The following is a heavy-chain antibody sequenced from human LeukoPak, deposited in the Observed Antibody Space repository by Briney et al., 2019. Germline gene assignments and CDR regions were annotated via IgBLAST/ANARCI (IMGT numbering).Heavy chain of an antibody. D-gene: IGHD3-22*01. CDR3: ARRRAMIVVSGDAFDI. CDR1: GGSISSYY. J-gene: IGHJ3*02. Sequence: SETLSLTCTVSGGSISSYYWSWIRQPPGKGLEWIGYIYYSGSTNYNPSLKSRVTISVDTSKNQFSLKLSSVTAADTAVYYCARRRAMIVVSGDAFDIWGQGTMVTVSS. CDR2: IYYSGST. V-gene: IGHV4-59*08.